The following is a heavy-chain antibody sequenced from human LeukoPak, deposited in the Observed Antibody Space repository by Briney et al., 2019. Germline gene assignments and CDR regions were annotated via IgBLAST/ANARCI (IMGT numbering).Heavy chain of an antibody. CDR1: GFTVSSNY. J-gene: IGHJ4*02. V-gene: IGHV3-53*01. CDR2: IYSGGTT. D-gene: IGHD6-13*01. Sequence: GGSLRLSCAASGFTVSSNYMSWVRQAPGKGLEWVSVIYSGGTTNYADSVRGRFTISRDNAKNSLYLQMNSLRAEDTAVYYCARDRTAAGWGQGALATVSS. CDR3: ARDRTAAG.